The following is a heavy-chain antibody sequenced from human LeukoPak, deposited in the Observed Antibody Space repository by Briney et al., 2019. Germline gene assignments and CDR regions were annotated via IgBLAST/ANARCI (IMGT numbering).Heavy chain of an antibody. CDR1: GGTFSSYA. Sequence: SVKVSCKASGGTFSSYAISWVRQAPGQGLEWMGGIIPIFGTANYAQKFQGRVTITADESTSTAYMELSSLRSEDTAVYYCARSGYDSSGLIDYWGQGTLVTVSS. D-gene: IGHD3-22*01. V-gene: IGHV1-69*13. J-gene: IGHJ4*02. CDR3: ARSGYDSSGLIDY. CDR2: IIPIFGTA.